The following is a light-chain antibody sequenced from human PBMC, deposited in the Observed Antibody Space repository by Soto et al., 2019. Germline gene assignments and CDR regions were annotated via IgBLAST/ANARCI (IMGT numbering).Light chain of an antibody. V-gene: IGLV2-14*03. J-gene: IGLJ2*01. CDR3: SSYTSSSTLV. CDR2: DVS. Sequence: QSVLTQPASVSGSPGQSITISCTGTSSDVGGYNYVSWYQQHPGKAPKLMIYDVSNRPSGVPNRFSGSKSGNTASLTISGLQAEDEGEYYCSSYTSSSTLVFGGGTQLTVL. CDR1: SSDVGGYNY.